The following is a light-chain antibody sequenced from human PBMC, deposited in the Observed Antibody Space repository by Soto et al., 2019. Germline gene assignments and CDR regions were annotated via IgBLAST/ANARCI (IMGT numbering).Light chain of an antibody. CDR2: GNS. V-gene: IGLV1-40*01. CDR1: SSNIWAGYD. CDR3: QSYDSSLSGSV. Sequence: QSVLTQPPSVSGAPGQRVTISCTGSSSNIWAGYDVHWYQQLPGTAPKLLIYGNSNRPSGVPDRFSGSKSGTSASLAITGLQAEDEADYYCQSYDSSLSGSVFGGRTKVTVL. J-gene: IGLJ3*02.